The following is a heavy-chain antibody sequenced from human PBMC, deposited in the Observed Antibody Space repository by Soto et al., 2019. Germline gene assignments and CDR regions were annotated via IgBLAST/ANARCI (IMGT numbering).Heavy chain of an antibody. D-gene: IGHD3-22*01. CDR1: GYTFTSYY. CDR3: AREYHYDSRAYHAFDY. V-gene: IGHV1-46*01. J-gene: IGHJ4*02. CDR2: INPSGGFT. Sequence: QVQLVQSGAEVKKPGASVKVSCKASGYTFTSYYMHWVRQAPGQGLEWMGIINPSGGFTSYAQKFQGRVTMTRYTSTSTDYMELSSLRSEDTAVYYCAREYHYDSRAYHAFDYSGQGTLVTVSS.